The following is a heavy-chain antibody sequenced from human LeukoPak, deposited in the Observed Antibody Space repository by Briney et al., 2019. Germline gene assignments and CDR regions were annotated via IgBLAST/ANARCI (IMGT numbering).Heavy chain of an antibody. J-gene: IGHJ4*02. CDR1: GFTFSSYD. Sequence: GRSLRLSCAASGFTFSSYDMYWVRQAPGKGLEWLAFISSDGSNKSHADSVKGRFTISRDNSKSTLYLYMNSLRADDTAVYYCAKDSAFFGSSGDLDYWGQGTLVTVSS. CDR3: AKDSAFFGSSGDLDY. CDR2: ISSDGSNK. D-gene: IGHD6-19*01. V-gene: IGHV3-30*18.